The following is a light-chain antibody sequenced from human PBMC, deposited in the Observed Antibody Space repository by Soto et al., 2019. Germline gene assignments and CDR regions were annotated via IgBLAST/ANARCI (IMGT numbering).Light chain of an antibody. CDR3: QQYNNWPPFT. CDR1: QSVSSN. J-gene: IGKJ3*01. Sequence: EIVMTQSPATLSVSPGERATLSCRASQSVSSNLAWYQQKPCQAPMPLIYGASTRATGIPARFNGSGSGTEFTLTVGSLQSEDFAVYYCQQYNNWPPFTFGPGTKVDI. V-gene: IGKV3-15*01. CDR2: GAS.